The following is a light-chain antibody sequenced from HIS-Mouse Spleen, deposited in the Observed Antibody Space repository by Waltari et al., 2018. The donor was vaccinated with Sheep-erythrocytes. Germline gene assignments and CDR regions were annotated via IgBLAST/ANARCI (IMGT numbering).Light chain of an antibody. CDR2: EGS. Sequence: QSALTQPAPVSGSPGQSIPISCTGTSSYVGSYNLVSWYQQHPGKAPKLMIYEGSKRPSGVSNRFSGSKSGNTASLTISGLQAEDEADYYCCSYAGSSTPWVFGGGTKLTVL. CDR3: CSYAGSSTPWV. J-gene: IGLJ3*02. CDR1: SSYVGSYNL. V-gene: IGLV2-23*01.